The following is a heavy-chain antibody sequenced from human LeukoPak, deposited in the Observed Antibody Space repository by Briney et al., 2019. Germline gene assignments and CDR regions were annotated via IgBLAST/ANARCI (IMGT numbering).Heavy chain of an antibody. J-gene: IGHJ1*01. CDR1: GYTFTNYG. CDR2: ISGYNGYT. CDR3: ARDKAVTTELTQYFHH. D-gene: IGHD4-11*01. V-gene: IGHV1-18*01. Sequence: ASVKVSCKASGYTFTNYGVSWVRQAPGQGLELMGWISGYNGYTNYAQKFQFRVTMTTDTSTSTAYMELRSLTSDDTAVYYCARDKAVTTELTQYFHHWGQGTLVTVSS.